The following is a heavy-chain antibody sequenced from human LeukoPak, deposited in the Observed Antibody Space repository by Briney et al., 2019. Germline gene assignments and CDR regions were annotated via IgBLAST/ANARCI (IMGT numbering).Heavy chain of an antibody. CDR1: GFTFSSYW. CDR3: ARRARETYSSGLYYFDY. V-gene: IGHV3-7*03. Sequence: GGSLRLSCAASGFTFSSYWMSWVRQAPGKGVEWVANIKQDGSEKYYVDSVKGRCTISRDNAKNSLYLQMNSLRAEDTAVYYCARRARETYSSGLYYFDYWGQGTLVTVSS. CDR2: IKQDGSEK. J-gene: IGHJ4*02. D-gene: IGHD6-19*01.